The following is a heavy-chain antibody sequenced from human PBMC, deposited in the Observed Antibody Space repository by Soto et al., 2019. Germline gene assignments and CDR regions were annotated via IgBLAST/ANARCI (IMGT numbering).Heavy chain of an antibody. CDR3: GAYSSSGGWFDP. J-gene: IGHJ5*02. V-gene: IGHV1-69*13. D-gene: IGHD6-6*01. CDR2: IIPIFGTA. CDR1: GGTFSSYA. Sequence: ASVKVSCKASGGTFSSYAISWVRQAPGQGLEWMGGIIPIFGTANYAQKFQGRVTITADESTSTAYMELSSLRSEDTAVYYCGAYSSSGGWFDPWGQGTLVTVSS.